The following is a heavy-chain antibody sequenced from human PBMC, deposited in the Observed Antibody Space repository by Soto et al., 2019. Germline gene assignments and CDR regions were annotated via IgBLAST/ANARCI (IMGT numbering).Heavy chain of an antibody. CDR2: ITGGGDNT. CDR3: TQDGGSRDWLTVN. J-gene: IGHJ4*02. V-gene: IGHV3-23*01. Sequence: EVQLLESGGDLVQPGGSLRLSCAASGFTFTSYAMSWIRQAPGKGLEWVSAITGGGDNTYYADSVKGRFTISRDNSKNKLYLQMNRLRAEDTAFYYCTQDGGSRDWLTVNWGQGTLVTVSS. D-gene: IGHD3-9*01. CDR1: GFTFTSYA.